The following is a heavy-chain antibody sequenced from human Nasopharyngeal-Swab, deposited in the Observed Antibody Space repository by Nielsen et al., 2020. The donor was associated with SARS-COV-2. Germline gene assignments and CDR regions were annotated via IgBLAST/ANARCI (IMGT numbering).Heavy chain of an antibody. CDR2: ISGSGGST. CDR3: AKVPTAFGGVIAELDY. Sequence: GESLKISCAASGFTFSSYAMSWVRQAPGKGLEWVSAISGSGGSTYYADSVKGRFTISRDNSKNTLYLQMNSLRAEDTAVYYCAKVPTAFGGVIAELDYWGQGTLVTVS. V-gene: IGHV3-23*01. J-gene: IGHJ4*02. D-gene: IGHD3-16*02. CDR1: GFTFSSYA.